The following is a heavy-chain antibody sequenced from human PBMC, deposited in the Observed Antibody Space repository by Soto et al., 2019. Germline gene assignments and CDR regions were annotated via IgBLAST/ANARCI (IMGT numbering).Heavy chain of an antibody. CDR3: ARRDRSGFSYWLDT. J-gene: IGHJ5*02. CDR1: GGSISDGYY. D-gene: IGHD3-22*01. V-gene: IGHV4-31*03. Sequence: TLSLTCTVSGGSISDGYYWTWIRQHPGKGLAWIGSISASGSTSYNPSLKRRLTVSVDKSKNQFSLNLRSVTAADTAVYYCARRDRSGFSYWLDTWGQGTLVTVSS. CDR2: ISASGST.